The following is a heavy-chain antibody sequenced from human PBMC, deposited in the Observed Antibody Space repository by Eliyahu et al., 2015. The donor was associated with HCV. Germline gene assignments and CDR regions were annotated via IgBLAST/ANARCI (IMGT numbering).Heavy chain of an antibody. CDR2: ISGSGGST. J-gene: IGHJ3*02. D-gene: IGHD3-22*01. V-gene: IGHV3-23*01. Sequence: EVQLLESGGGLVQPGGSLRLSCAASGFXFSXYAMXWVRQAPGKGVEWVSAISGSGGSTYYADSVKGRFTISRDNSKNTLYLQMNSLRAEDTAVYYCAKIAGYYDSNFDAFDIWGQGTMVTVSS. CDR3: AKIAGYYDSNFDAFDI. CDR1: GFXFSXYA.